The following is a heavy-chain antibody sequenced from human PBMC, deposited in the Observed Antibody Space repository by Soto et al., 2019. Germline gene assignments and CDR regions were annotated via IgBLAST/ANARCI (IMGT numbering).Heavy chain of an antibody. CDR2: INHSGST. CDR3: ARGKGYSYGRGYWYFDL. V-gene: IGHV4-34*01. J-gene: IGHJ2*01. Sequence: QVQLQQWGAGLLKPSETLSLTCAVYGGSFSGYYWSWIRQPPGKGLEWIGEINHSGSTNYNPSLKSRDTISVDTSKNQFSLKLRSVTAADTAVYYCARGKGYSYGRGYWYFDLWGRGTLVTVSS. D-gene: IGHD5-18*01. CDR1: GGSFSGYY.